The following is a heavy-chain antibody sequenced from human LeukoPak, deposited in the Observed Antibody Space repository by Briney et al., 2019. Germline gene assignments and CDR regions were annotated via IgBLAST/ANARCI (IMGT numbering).Heavy chain of an antibody. CDR3: ARDQTKWEPLRRRDYYYMDV. CDR1: GSTFNSYW. J-gene: IGHJ6*03. Sequence: GGSLRLSCAASGSTFNSYWMSWVRQAPGKGLEWVANIKQDGSEKYYVDSVKGRFTISRDNAKNSLYLQMNSLRAEDTAVYYCARDQTKWEPLRRRDYYYMDVWGKGTTVTVSS. CDR2: IKQDGSEK. D-gene: IGHD1-26*01. V-gene: IGHV3-7*01.